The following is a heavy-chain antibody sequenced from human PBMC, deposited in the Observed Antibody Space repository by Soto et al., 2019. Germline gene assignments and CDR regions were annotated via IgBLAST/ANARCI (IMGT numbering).Heavy chain of an antibody. CDR1: GYTFTSYD. V-gene: IGHV1-8*01. D-gene: IGHD3-3*01. Sequence: ASVKVSCKASGYTFTSYDINWVRQATGQGLEWMGWMNPNSGNTGYAQKFQGRVTMTRNTSISTAYMELSSLRSEDTAVYYCARVADYDFWSGYYAGDYYYYGMDVWGQGTTVTVSS. CDR3: ARVADYDFWSGYYAGDYYYYGMDV. CDR2: MNPNSGNT. J-gene: IGHJ6*02.